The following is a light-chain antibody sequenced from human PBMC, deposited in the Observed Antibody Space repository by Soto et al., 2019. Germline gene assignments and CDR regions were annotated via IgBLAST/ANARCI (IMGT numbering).Light chain of an antibody. CDR2: VGTGGIVG. V-gene: IGLV9-49*01. J-gene: IGLJ3*02. Sequence: QSALTQPPSASASLGASVTLTCTLSSGYSNYKVDWYQQRPGKGPRFVMRVGTGGIVGSKGDGIPDRFSVLGSGLNRYLTIKNIQEEDESDYHCGADHGSGSNFVKVFGGGTKVTVL. CDR1: SGYSNYK. CDR3: GADHGSGSNFVKV.